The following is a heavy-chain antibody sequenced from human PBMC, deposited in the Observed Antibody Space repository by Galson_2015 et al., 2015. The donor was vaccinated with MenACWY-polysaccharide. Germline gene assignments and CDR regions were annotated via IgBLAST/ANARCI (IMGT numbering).Heavy chain of an antibody. V-gene: IGHV3-23*01. CDR2: ITGSGVST. CDR1: GFTFNSYT. Sequence: LRLSCAASGFTFNSYTMSWVRPAPGKGLEWVSGITGSGVSTYYADSVKGRFTISRDNSKNTLYVQMNSLRVEDTAVYYCAKGAAMIDDWGQGTLVTVSS. J-gene: IGHJ4*02. CDR3: AKGAAMIDD. D-gene: IGHD5-18*01.